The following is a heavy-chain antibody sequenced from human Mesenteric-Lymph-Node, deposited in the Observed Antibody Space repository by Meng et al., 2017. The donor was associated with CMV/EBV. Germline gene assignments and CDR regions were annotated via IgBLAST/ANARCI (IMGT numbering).Heavy chain of an antibody. Sequence: SVKVSCKASGGTFSDYTISWVRQAPGQGLEWMGRIVILLGEANYAQKFQGRVTITADKSTSTAYMELRSLRSDDTAVYYCARDPGYCSSTSCSLVGYYYYYGMDVWGQGTTVTVSS. D-gene: IGHD2-2*01. J-gene: IGHJ6*02. CDR1: GGTFSDYT. V-gene: IGHV1-69*08. CDR2: IVILLGEA. CDR3: ARDPGYCSSTSCSLVGYYYYYGMDV.